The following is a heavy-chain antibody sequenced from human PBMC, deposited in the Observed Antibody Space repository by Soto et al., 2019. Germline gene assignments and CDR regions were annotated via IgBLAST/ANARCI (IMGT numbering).Heavy chain of an antibody. Sequence: EVQLLESGGGLVQPGGSLRLSCAASGFTFSNSAMSWVRQAPGKGMQWVSTFGATSNTYYADSVKGRFTISRDNSKNTLYLQMNSLRAEDTAVYYCANRGKYYFDSCGQGTLVTVSS. CDR2: FGATSNT. V-gene: IGHV3-23*01. CDR1: GFTFSNSA. CDR3: ANRGKYYFDS. J-gene: IGHJ4*02.